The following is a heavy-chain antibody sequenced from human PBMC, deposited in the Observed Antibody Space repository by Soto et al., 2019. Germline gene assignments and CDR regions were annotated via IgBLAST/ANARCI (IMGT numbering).Heavy chain of an antibody. D-gene: IGHD3-22*01. V-gene: IGHV1-18*01. Sequence: AASVKVSCKASGYTFTSYGISWVRQAPGQGLEWMGWISAYNGNTNYAQKLQGRVTMTTDTSTSTAYMELRSLRSDDTAVYYCARDRRGSGYYYYYYGMDVWGQGTTVTVSS. CDR3: ARDRRGSGYYYYYYGMDV. CDR2: ISAYNGNT. CDR1: GYTFTSYG. J-gene: IGHJ6*02.